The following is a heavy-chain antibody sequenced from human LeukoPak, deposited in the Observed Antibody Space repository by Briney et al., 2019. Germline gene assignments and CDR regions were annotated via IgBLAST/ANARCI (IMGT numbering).Heavy chain of an antibody. J-gene: IGHJ4*02. D-gene: IGHD1-26*01. Sequence: GGSLRLSCAASGFTFSSFAISWVRQAPGKGLEWVSGISGSGGSIYYADSVKGRFTISRDNSKNSLYLQMNSLRAEDTAVHYCAKDKGSGTYPPYWGQGTLVTVSS. CDR3: AKDKGSGTYPPY. V-gene: IGHV3-23*01. CDR2: ISGSGGSI. CDR1: GFTFSSFA.